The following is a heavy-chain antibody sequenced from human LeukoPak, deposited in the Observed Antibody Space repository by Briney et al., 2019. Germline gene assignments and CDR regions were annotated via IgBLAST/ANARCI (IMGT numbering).Heavy chain of an antibody. J-gene: IGHJ4*02. V-gene: IGHV4-59*08. CDR2: IYYRGGT. CDR3: ATSKLQLYPFDY. D-gene: IGHD3-10*01. CDR1: GGSISSYY. Sequence: PETRSLTCTVSGGSISSYYWSWIRQPPGKGLEWIGNIYYRGGTNYNPSLKSRLTISVDTSKNQFSLKLSSVTAADTAVYYCATSKLQLYPFDYWGQGTLVTVSS.